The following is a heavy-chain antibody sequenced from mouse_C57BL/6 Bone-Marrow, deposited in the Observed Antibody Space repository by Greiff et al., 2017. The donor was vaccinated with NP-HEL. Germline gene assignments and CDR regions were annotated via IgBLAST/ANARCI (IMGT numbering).Heavy chain of an antibody. Sequence: EVQLVESGPGLVKPSQSLSLTCSVTGYSITSGYYWNWIRQFPGNKLEWMGYISYDGSNNYNPSLKNRISITRDTSKNQFFLKLNSVTTEDTATYYCARGDYEGDYAMDYWGQGTSVTVSS. CDR1: GYSITSGYY. V-gene: IGHV3-6*01. CDR2: ISYDGSN. D-gene: IGHD2-4*01. CDR3: ARGDYEGDYAMDY. J-gene: IGHJ4*01.